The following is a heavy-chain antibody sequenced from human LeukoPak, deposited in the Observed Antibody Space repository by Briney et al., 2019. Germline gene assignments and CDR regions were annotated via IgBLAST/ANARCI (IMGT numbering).Heavy chain of an antibody. V-gene: IGHV4-39*07. Sequence: SETLSLTCTVSGGSISSSSYYWSWIRQPPGKGLEWIGEINHSGSTNYNPSLKSRVTISVDTSKNQFSLNLSSVTAADTAVYYCARGGRSSGWYYFDYWGQGTLVTVSS. CDR3: ARGGRSSGWYYFDY. CDR1: GGSISSSSYY. CDR2: INHSGST. D-gene: IGHD6-19*01. J-gene: IGHJ4*02.